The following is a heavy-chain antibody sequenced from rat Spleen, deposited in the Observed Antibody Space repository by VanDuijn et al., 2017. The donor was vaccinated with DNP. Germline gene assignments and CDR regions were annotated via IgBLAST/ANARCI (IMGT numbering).Heavy chain of an antibody. V-gene: IGHV3-3*01. CDR2: INSAGST. D-gene: IGHD1-5*01. Sequence: EVQLQESGPGLVKPSQSLSLTCSVTGFSITRSYRWNWFRKFPGSKLEWMGYINSAGSTNYNPSLKSRISITRDTSKNQFFLQVNSVTTEDTATYYCARLGTQGFTYWGQGTLVTVSS. CDR3: ARLGTQGFTY. CDR1: GFSITRSYR. J-gene: IGHJ3*01.